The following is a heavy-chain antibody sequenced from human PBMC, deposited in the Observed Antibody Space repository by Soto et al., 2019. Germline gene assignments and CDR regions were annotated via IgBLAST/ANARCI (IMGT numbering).Heavy chain of an antibody. CDR2: IYKSATT. V-gene: IGHV4-30-4*01. CDR1: GDSISTVDYF. J-gene: IGHJ5*01. CDR3: ARGRYCLTGRCFPNWFDS. Sequence: SETLSLSCSVSGDSISTVDYFWAWIRQPPGQALEYIGYIYKSATTYYNPSFESRVAISLDTSKSQFSLNVTSVTAADTAVYFCARGRYCLTGRCFPNWFDSWGQGTLVTVSS. D-gene: IGHD2-15*01.